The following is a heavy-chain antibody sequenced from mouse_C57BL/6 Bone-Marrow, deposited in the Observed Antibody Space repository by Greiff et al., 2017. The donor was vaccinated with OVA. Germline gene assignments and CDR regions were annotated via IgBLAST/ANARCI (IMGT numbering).Heavy chain of an antibody. CDR1: GYAFSSSW. CDR2: IYPGDGDT. J-gene: IGHJ1*03. CDR3: ARNYGSSDWYFDV. V-gene: IGHV1-82*01. D-gene: IGHD1-1*01. Sequence: VQLQQSGPELVKPGASVKISCKASGYAFSSSWMNWVKQRPGTGLEWIGRIYPGDGDTNYNGKFKGKATLTADKSSSTAYMQLSSLTSEDSAVYFCARNYGSSDWYFDVWGTGTTVTVSS.